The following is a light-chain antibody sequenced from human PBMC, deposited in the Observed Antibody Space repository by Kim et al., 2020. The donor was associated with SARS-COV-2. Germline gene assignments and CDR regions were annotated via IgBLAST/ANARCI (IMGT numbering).Light chain of an antibody. Sequence: RVTVSYTGSISNIGTGYAVHWYQQLPGTAPKLLIFGNYNRPSGVPDRFSGSKSGTSASLAITGLQAGDEADYYCQSYDSDVSGYVFGTGTKVTVL. CDR1: ISNIGTGYA. CDR2: GNY. CDR3: QSYDSDVSGYV. J-gene: IGLJ1*01. V-gene: IGLV1-40*01.